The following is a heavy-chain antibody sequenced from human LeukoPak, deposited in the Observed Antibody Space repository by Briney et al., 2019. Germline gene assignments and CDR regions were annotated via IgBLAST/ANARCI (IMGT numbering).Heavy chain of an antibody. CDR3: ARGRNYYDSSGYYYY. CDR1: GFRFGSDW. CDR2: INPGGTEK. J-gene: IGHJ4*02. V-gene: IGHV3-7*01. D-gene: IGHD3-22*01. Sequence: PGGSLRLSCAASGFRFGSDWTSWVRQAPGKGLEWVANINPGGTEKYYVDSVKGRFTISRDNDKNLSYLQLNRLRAEDTAVYYCARGRNYYDSSGYYYYWGQGTLVTVSS.